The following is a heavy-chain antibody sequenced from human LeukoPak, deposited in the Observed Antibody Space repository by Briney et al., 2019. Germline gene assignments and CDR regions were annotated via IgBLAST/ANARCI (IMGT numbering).Heavy chain of an antibody. J-gene: IGHJ4*02. CDR1: GFTFSNYN. CDR2: ISRNSSYI. D-gene: IGHD3-9*01. Sequence: GGTLRLSCAASGFTFSNYNMNWVRHAPAKGLELVSSISRNSSYIYYADSSKSRLTISRDNDKDSLYLQMKSRRAEDTAVYYCARNQAGYYQSPLYYFDYWGQGALVTVSS. V-gene: IGHV3-21*01. CDR3: ARNQAGYYQSPLYYFDY.